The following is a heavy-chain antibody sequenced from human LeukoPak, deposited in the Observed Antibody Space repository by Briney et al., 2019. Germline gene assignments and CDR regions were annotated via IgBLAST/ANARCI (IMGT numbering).Heavy chain of an antibody. Sequence: SETLSLTCAVYGGSFSGYYWSWIRQPPGKGLEWIGEINHSGSTNYNPSLKSRVTISVDTSKNQFSLKLSSVTAADTAVYYCARGPRGANWFDPWAREPWSPSPQ. J-gene: IGHJ5*02. CDR1: GGSFSGYY. V-gene: IGHV4-34*01. CDR3: ARGPRGANWFDP. D-gene: IGHD6-25*01. CDR2: INHSGST.